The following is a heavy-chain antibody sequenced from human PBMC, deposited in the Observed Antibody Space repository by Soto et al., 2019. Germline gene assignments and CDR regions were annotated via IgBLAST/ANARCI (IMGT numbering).Heavy chain of an antibody. D-gene: IGHD6-19*01. Sequence: EVPLLESGGGLVQPGGSLRLSCAASGFTFSNYGMTWVRQAPGKGREWVSGMSRDGGVTDYTDSVKGRFTISRDMSKNTLYLQMNSLRAEDTAVYYCAKIDKFNPQSSGWANRFDYWGQGTLVTVSS. CDR3: AKIDKFNPQSSGWANRFDY. V-gene: IGHV3-23*01. CDR2: MSRDGGVT. CDR1: GFTFSNYG. J-gene: IGHJ4*02.